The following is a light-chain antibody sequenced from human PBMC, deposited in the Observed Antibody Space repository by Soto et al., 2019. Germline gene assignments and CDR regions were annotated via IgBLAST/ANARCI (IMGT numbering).Light chain of an antibody. V-gene: IGLV1-47*01. Sequence: QSVLTQPPSASGTPGQRVTISCSGSSSNIGSNYVYWYQQLPGTAPKLLIYRNNQRPSGVPGRFSGSKSGTSASLATSGLRSEDEADYYCAAWDDSLSGGDVVFGRGTKLTVL. CDR1: SSNIGSNY. J-gene: IGLJ2*01. CDR2: RNN. CDR3: AAWDDSLSGGDVV.